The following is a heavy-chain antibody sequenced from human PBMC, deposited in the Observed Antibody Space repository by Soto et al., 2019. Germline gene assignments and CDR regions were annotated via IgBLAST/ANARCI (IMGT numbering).Heavy chain of an antibody. D-gene: IGHD3-10*01. CDR1: GITFSDYY. CDR3: SRENYGSGSYYDY. V-gene: IGHV3-11*06. CDR2: ISSSSSYT. J-gene: IGHJ4*02. Sequence: GRSLRLSCAASGITFSDYYMSWIRQAPGKGLEWVSYISSSSSYTNYADSVKGRFTISRDNAENSLYLQMNSLRAEDSAVYYCSRENYGSGSYYDYWGQGTLVTVSS.